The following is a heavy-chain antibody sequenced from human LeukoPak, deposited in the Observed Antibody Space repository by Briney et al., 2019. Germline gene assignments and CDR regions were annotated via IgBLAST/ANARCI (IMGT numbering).Heavy chain of an antibody. CDR2: IKSDGRT. J-gene: IGHJ1*01. CDR1: GFTLSSYW. CDR3: ARAPSEIGGYYPEYFRH. Sequence: GGSLRLSCAASGFTLSSYWMHWVRQAPGKGLVWVSRIKSDGRTNYADSVKGRFTISRDNAKNTVSLQMNSLRAGDTGVYYCARAPSEIGGYYPEYFRHWGQGTLVIVSS. D-gene: IGHD3-22*01. V-gene: IGHV3-74*01.